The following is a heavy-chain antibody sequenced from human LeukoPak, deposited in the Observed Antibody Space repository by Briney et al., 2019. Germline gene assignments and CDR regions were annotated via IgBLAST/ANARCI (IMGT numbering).Heavy chain of an antibody. CDR2: IYPRDGST. V-gene: IGHV1-46*01. CDR1: GYGFTSNY. CDR3: ARDQEAFDY. J-gene: IGHJ4*02. Sequence: ASVKVSCKASGYGFTSNYIHWVRQAPGQGLEWMGMIYPRDGSTSCAQKFQGRVTVTRDTSTSTVHMELSGLRSEDTAVYYCARDQEAFDYWGQGTLVTVSS.